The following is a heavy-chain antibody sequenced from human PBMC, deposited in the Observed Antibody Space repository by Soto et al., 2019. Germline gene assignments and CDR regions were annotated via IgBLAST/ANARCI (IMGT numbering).Heavy chain of an antibody. D-gene: IGHD1-1*01. CDR2: IYYSGST. CDR1: GGSISSGDYY. CDR3: ARAGGTGTYLLGWFDP. J-gene: IGHJ5*02. Sequence: QVQLQESGPGLVKPSQTLSLTCTVSGGSISSGDYYWSWIRQPPGKGLEWIGYIYYSGSTYYNPSLKSRVTISVDTSKNQFSLKLSSVTAADTAVYYCARAGGTGTYLLGWFDPWGQGTLVTVSS. V-gene: IGHV4-30-4*01.